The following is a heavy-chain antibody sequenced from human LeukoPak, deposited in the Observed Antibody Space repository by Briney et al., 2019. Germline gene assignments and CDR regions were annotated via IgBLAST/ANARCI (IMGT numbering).Heavy chain of an antibody. CDR3: ARAYCSGGSCLVYYFDY. CDR1: GGSISSYY. V-gene: IGHV4-59*08. J-gene: IGHJ4*02. CDR2: IYYSGST. Sequence: PSETLSLTCTVSGGSISSYYWSWIRQPPGKGLEWIGDIYYSGSTNYNPSLKSRVSISVDTSKNQFSLKLSSVTAADTAVYYCARAYCSGGSCLVYYFDYWGQGTLVTVSS. D-gene: IGHD2-15*01.